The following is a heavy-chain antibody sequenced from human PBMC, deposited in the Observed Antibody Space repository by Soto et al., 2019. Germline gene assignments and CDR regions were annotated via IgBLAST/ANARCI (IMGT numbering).Heavy chain of an antibody. CDR1: RYIFTAYF. D-gene: IGHD1-1*01. CDR3: ASHDPGARFDP. Sequence: QVQLVQSGAEVKKPGASVKVSCKAPRYIFTAYFMHWGQQPPGQGLEWMGWINPNNGATHYGLSFQGRVTMTRDTSISTAYMELSSLRSDDTAVYYCASHDPGARFDPWGQGTLVIVSS. V-gene: IGHV1-2*02. J-gene: IGHJ5*02. CDR2: INPNNGAT.